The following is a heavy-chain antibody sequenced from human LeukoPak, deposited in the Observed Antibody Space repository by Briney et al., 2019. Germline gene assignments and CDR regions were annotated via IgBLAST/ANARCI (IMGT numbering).Heavy chain of an antibody. CDR3: ARHVLGGYNLHDGYFDY. Sequence: SETLSLTCTVSGGSISSYYWSWIRQPAGKGLEWIGRIYTSGSTNYNPSLQSRVTISVDTSKNQFSLNLSSVTAADTAIYYCARHVLGGYNLHDGYFDYWGQGTLVAVSS. D-gene: IGHD1-1*01. V-gene: IGHV4-4*07. J-gene: IGHJ4*03. CDR1: GGSISSYY. CDR2: IYTSGST.